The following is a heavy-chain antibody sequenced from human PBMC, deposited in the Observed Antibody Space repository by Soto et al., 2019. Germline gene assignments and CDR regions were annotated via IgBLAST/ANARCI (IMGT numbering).Heavy chain of an antibody. V-gene: IGHV4-38-2*02. Sequence: LSLTCAVSGYSISSGYYWGWIRQPPGKGLEWIGSIYHSGSTYYNPSLKSRVTISVDASKNQFSLKLSSVTAADTAVYYCARDSARTSYYYGMDVWGQGTTVTVSS. CDR3: ARDSARTSYYYGMDV. J-gene: IGHJ6*02. CDR1: GYSISSGYY. D-gene: IGHD6-25*01. CDR2: IYHSGST.